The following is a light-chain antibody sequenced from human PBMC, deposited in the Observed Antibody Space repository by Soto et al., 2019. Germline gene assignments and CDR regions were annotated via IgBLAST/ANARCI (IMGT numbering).Light chain of an antibody. V-gene: IGKV3-15*01. CDR1: QSVDIN. CDR3: QQYRNWPRT. J-gene: IGKJ1*01. Sequence: IVVTKSRGAVSVSPGDRVTLSCRASQSVDINLAWYQQRAGQAPRLLVYGASTKATDMPGRFSGRGSGTEFTLTINNLQSEDFAVYYCQQYRNWPRTFGQGTKVDIK. CDR2: GAS.